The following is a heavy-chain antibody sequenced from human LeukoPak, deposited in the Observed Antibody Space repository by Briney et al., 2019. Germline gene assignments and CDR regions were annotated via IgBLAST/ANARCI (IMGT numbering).Heavy chain of an antibody. V-gene: IGHV4-34*01. CDR2: INHSGST. CDR1: GGSFSGYY. CDR3: ARGPPTDYYDSSGFYYVFDY. Sequence: KSSETLSLTCAVYGGSFSGYYWSWIRQPPGKALEWLGEINHSGSTNYNPSLKSRVTISVDTSKNQSSLKLSSVTAADTAVYFCARGPPTDYYDSSGFYYVFDYWGQGTLVTVSS. D-gene: IGHD3-22*01. J-gene: IGHJ4*02.